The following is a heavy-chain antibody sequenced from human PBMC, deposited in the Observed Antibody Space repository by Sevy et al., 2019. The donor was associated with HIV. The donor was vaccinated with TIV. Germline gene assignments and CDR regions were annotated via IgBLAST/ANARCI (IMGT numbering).Heavy chain of an antibody. CDR3: AGAPPFRSGDDSLNWFDP. D-gene: IGHD5-12*01. Sequence: SETLSLTCSVSGGPISSYYWSWIRQPPGKRVEWIGYIHYSGSTNYNPSLNCRLTISVDTSKNQFSLWLTSVTAADTAVYYGAGAPPFRSGDDSLNWFDPWGQGILVTVSS. CDR1: GGPISSYY. CDR2: IHYSGST. V-gene: IGHV4-59*01. J-gene: IGHJ5*02.